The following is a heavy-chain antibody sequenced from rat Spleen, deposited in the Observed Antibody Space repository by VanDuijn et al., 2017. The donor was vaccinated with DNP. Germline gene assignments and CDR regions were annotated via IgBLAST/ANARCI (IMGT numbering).Heavy chain of an antibody. CDR1: GFSFRDYD. CDR2: ISTGGGNT. J-gene: IGHJ2*01. D-gene: IGHD1-3*01. CDR3: ARAYGSPWYFDY. Sequence: EVQLMESGGGLVQPGRSLKLSCVASGFSFRDYDMAWVRQAPTKGLEWVASISTGGGNTYYRDSVKGRFTISRDNAKSNLYLQMNSLKSDDTSTYYCARAYGSPWYFDYWGQGVMVTVSS. V-gene: IGHV5-25*01.